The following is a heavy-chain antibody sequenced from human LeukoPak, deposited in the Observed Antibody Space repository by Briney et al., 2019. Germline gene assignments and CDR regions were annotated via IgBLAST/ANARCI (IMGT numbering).Heavy chain of an antibody. V-gene: IGHV4-39*01. CDR2: IFYSGST. D-gene: IGHD5-18*01. J-gene: IGHJ4*02. Sequence: SETLSLTCTVSGGSISSSSYYWAWIRQPPGKGLEWIGSIFYSGSTSYNPSLKSRVTISVDTSKNQFSLKLSPVTAADTALYYCARLYGYSYGYSDYWGQGTLVTVSS. CDR1: GGSISSSSYY. CDR3: ARLYGYSYGYSDY.